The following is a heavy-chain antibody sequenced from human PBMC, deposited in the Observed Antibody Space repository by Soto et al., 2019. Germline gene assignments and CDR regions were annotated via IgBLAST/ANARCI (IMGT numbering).Heavy chain of an antibody. CDR3: ARGYFTAAQAH. J-gene: IGHJ4*02. CDR1: GGSISSYY. Sequence: PSETLSLTCTVSGGSISSYYWSWIRQPPGKGLGWLGYIYYSGSTNYNPSLKSRVPISVDTSKNQFSLKLSSVTAADTAVYYCARGYFTAAQAHWGKGTLVTASS. D-gene: IGHD3-9*01. V-gene: IGHV4-59*01. CDR2: IYYSGST.